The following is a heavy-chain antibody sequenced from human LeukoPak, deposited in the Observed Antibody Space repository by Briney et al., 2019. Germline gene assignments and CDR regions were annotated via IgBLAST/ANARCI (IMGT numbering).Heavy chain of an antibody. D-gene: IGHD3-9*01. CDR1: GFTFDDYA. CDR2: ISWNSGSI. V-gene: IGHV3-9*01. CDR3: ATSYDILIGYFGS. J-gene: IGHJ4*02. Sequence: PGRSLRLSCAASGFTFDDYAMHWVRQAPGKGLEWVSGISWNSGSIGYADSVRGRFTISRDNAKDSLYLYMNSLRAEDTAVYYCATSYDILIGYFGSWGQGTLVTVSS.